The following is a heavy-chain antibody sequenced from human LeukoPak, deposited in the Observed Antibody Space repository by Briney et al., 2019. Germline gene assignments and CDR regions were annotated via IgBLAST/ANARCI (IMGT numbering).Heavy chain of an antibody. CDR3: ARELYNYGYYFDF. CDR1: GGTFSSYA. V-gene: IGHV1-69*13. J-gene: IGHJ4*02. CDR2: IIPIFGTA. D-gene: IGHD5-18*01. Sequence: ASVKVSCKASGGTFSSYAISWVRQAPGRGLEWMGGIIPIFGTANYAQKFQGRVTITADESTSTAYMELSSLRSEDTAVYYCARELYNYGYYFDFWGQGTLVTVSS.